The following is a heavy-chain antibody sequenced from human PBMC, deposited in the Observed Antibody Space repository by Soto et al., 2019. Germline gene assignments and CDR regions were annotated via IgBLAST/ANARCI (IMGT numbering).Heavy chain of an antibody. CDR3: ARTEPERRAFDI. D-gene: IGHD1-1*01. J-gene: IGHJ3*02. V-gene: IGHV1-69*06. CDR1: GVTFSSYA. CDR2: IIPIFGTA. Sequence: ASVKVSCKASGVTFSSYAISWVRQAPGQGLEWMGGIIPIFGTANYAQKFQGRVTITADKSTSTAYMELSSLRSEDTAVYYCARTEPERRAFDIWGQGTMVTVSS.